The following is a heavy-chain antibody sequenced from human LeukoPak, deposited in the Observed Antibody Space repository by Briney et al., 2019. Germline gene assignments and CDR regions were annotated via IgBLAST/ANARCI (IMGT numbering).Heavy chain of an antibody. CDR3: ARDAHSPTALEPDTAMVTIHFDY. J-gene: IGHJ4*02. V-gene: IGHV1-18*01. CDR1: GYTFTSYD. CDR2: MNPNSGNT. D-gene: IGHD5-18*01. Sequence: GASVKVSCKASGYTFTSYDVNWVRQATGQGLEWMGWMNPNSGNTNYAQKLQGRVTMTTDTSTSTAYMELRSLRSDDTAVYYCARDAHSPTALEPDTAMVTIHFDYWGQGTLVTVSP.